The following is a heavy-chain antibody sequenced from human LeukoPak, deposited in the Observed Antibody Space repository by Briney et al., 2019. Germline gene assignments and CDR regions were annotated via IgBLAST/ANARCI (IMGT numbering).Heavy chain of an antibody. CDR1: GFTFSSYS. CDR3: ARLAYCGGDCYSTYDY. J-gene: IGHJ4*02. Sequence: GGSLRLSCAASGFTFSSYSMNWVRQAPGKGLEWVSSISSSSSYIYYADSVKGRFTISRDNAKNSLYLQMNSLRAEDTAVYYCARLAYCGGDCYSTYDYWGQGTLVTVSS. D-gene: IGHD2-21*02. V-gene: IGHV3-21*01. CDR2: ISSSSSYI.